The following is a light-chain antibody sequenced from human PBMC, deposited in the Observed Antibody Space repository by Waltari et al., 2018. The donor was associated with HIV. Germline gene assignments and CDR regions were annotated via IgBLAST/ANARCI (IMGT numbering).Light chain of an antibody. CDR2: QDS. Sequence: DLSQPASVSVSPGQTATVTCSGDKLGNRFVCWYRQKSGQSPELIIYQDSRRPSGISDRFSGATSGSKATLTIRETQSIDEGDCYCQAWDSNNYVFGSGTRVTVL. CDR3: QAWDSNNYV. J-gene: IGLJ1*01. CDR1: KLGNRF. V-gene: IGLV3-1*01.